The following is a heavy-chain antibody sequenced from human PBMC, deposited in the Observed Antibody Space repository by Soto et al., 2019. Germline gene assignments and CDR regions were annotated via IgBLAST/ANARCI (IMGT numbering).Heavy chain of an antibody. D-gene: IGHD3-22*01. J-gene: IGHJ4*02. CDR1: GGTFSSYA. CDR2: IIPIFGTA. CDR3: ARGYYDSSGYYSPHYFDY. Sequence: QVQLVQSGAEVKKPGSSVKVSCKASGGTFSSYATSWVRQAPGQGLEWMGGIIPIFGTANYAQKFQGRVTITADESTSTAYMELSSLRSEDTAVYYCARGYYDSSGYYSPHYFDYWGQGTLVTVSS. V-gene: IGHV1-69*01.